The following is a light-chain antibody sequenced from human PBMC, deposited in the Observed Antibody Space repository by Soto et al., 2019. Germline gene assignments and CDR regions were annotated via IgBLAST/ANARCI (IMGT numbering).Light chain of an antibody. J-gene: IGKJ5*01. V-gene: IGKV3-11*01. CDR2: DAS. CDR3: QQSGYSPIT. CDR1: QSLNNY. Sequence: EIVLTQSPATLSLSPGERATLSCRASQSLNNYLGWYQQKPGQAPRLLISDASNRATGIPDRFSGSGSGTDFTLTIYRLEPEDFAVYYCQQSGYSPITFGQGTRLEI.